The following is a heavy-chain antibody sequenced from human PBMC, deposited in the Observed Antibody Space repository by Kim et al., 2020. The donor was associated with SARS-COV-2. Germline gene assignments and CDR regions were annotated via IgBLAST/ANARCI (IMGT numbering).Heavy chain of an antibody. J-gene: IGHJ6*03. Sequence: SETLSLTCAVYGGSFSGYYWSWIRQPPGKGLEWIGEINHSGSTNYNPSLKSRVTISADTSKNQFSLKLSSVTAADTAVYYCASYRVRFLVWAITNKYYM. CDR1: GGSFSGYY. CDR3: ASYRVRFLVWAITNKYYM. V-gene: IGHV4-34*01. CDR2: INHSGST. D-gene: IGHD3-3*01.